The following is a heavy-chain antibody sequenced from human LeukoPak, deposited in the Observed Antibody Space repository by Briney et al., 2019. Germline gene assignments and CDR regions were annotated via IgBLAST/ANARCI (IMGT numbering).Heavy chain of an antibody. CDR2: IYHSGRT. CDR3: ARDASSWYYY. D-gene: IGHD6-13*01. V-gene: IGHV4-38-2*02. J-gene: IGHJ4*02. CDR1: GYSISSGYY. Sequence: SETLSLTCTVSGYSISSGYYWGWIRQPPGKGLEWIGSIYHSGRTFYNPSLKSRVTISVDTSKNQFSLKLSSVTAADTAVYYCARDASSWYYYWGQGTLVTVSS.